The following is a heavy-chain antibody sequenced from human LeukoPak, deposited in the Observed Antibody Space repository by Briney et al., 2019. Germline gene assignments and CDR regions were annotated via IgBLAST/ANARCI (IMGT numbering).Heavy chain of an antibody. D-gene: IGHD4-17*01. CDR2: INHSGST. CDR3: AREDCGDEGYRY. Sequence: SETLSLTCAVYGGSFSGYYWSWIRQPPGKGLEWIGEINHSGSTNYNPSLKSRVTISVDTSKNQFSLKLSSVTAADTAVYYCAREDCGDEGYRYWGQGTLVTVSS. CDR1: GGSFSGYY. V-gene: IGHV4-34*01. J-gene: IGHJ4*02.